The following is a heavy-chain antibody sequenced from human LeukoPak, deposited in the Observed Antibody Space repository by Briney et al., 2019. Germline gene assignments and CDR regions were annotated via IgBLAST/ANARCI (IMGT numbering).Heavy chain of an antibody. CDR1: GFTVSSNY. CDR3: ARPYYYDSGGNY. Sequence: GGSLRLSCVASGFTVSSNYMSWVRQAPGKGLEWVSVIYSGGSTYYADSVKGRFTISRGNSKNTLYLQMNSLRAEDTAVYYCARPYYYDSGGNYWGQGSLVTVSS. V-gene: IGHV3-53*01. J-gene: IGHJ4*02. D-gene: IGHD3-22*01. CDR2: IYSGGST.